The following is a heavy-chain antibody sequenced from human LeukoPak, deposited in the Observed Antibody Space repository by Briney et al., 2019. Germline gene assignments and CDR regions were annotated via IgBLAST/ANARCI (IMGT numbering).Heavy chain of an antibody. CDR1: GGTFSSYA. V-gene: IGHV1-69*04. Sequence: SVKVSCKASGGTFSSYAISWVRHAPGQGLEWMGRIIPILGIANYAQKFQGRVTITADKSTSTAYMELSSLRSEDTAVYYCARDPTLLRFLPWFDPWGQGTLVTVSS. CDR2: IIPILGIA. D-gene: IGHD3-3*01. CDR3: ARDPTLLRFLPWFDP. J-gene: IGHJ5*02.